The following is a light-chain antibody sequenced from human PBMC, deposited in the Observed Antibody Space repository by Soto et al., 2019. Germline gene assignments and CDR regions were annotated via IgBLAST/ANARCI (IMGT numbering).Light chain of an antibody. CDR3: CSYAGTYTLWV. V-gene: IGLV2-11*01. CDR1: SSDVGGYNY. Sequence: QSALTQPRSVSGSPGQSVTISCTGTSSDVGGYNYVSWYQQYPGKAPKLIIYDVTKRPSGVPDRFSASKSGNTASLTISGLQADDEADYYCCSYAGTYTLWVFGGGTKLTVL. CDR2: DVT. J-gene: IGLJ3*02.